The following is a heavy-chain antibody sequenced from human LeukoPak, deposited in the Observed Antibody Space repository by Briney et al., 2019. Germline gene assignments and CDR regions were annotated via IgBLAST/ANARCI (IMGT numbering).Heavy chain of an antibody. J-gene: IGHJ4*02. V-gene: IGHV1-46*01. CDR3: ARGRHYASGTRGYFDY. Sequence: GASVKVSCKASGYTFTSYYMHWVRQAPGQGLEWMGIINPSGGSTSYAQNFQGRVTMTRDMSTSTVYLELSSLRSEDTAVYYCARGRHYASGTRGYFDYWGQGTLVTVSS. CDR2: INPSGGST. D-gene: IGHD3-10*01. CDR1: GYTFTSYY.